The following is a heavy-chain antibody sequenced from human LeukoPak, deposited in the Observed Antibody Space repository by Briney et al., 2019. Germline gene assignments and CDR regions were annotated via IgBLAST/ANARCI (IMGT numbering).Heavy chain of an antibody. CDR1: GGSISRYY. D-gene: IGHD3-22*01. CDR3: ARGSFFLYDSSGYYYDY. V-gene: IGHV4-59*12. J-gene: IGHJ4*02. CDR2: IYYSGST. Sequence: KPSETLSLTCTVSGGSISRYYWNWIRQPPGKGLEWVGSIYYSGSTYYNPSLKSRVTISVDTSKNQFSLKLSSVTAADTAVYYCARGSFFLYDSSGYYYDYWGQGTLVTVSS.